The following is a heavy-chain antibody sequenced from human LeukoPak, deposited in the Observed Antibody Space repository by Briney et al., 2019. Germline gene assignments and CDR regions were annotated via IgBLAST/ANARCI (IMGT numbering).Heavy chain of an antibody. Sequence: SETLSLTCTVSGGSISGYYWNWIRQPPGKEPEWIASIYYTGSTNYNPSLKSRVTISLDTSKNQFSLKLTSVTAADTAVCYCARDGGSYYKEVNYFDYWGQGTLVTVSS. CDR1: GGSISGYY. D-gene: IGHD1-26*01. CDR3: ARDGGSYYKEVNYFDY. J-gene: IGHJ4*02. CDR2: IYYTGST. V-gene: IGHV4-59*01.